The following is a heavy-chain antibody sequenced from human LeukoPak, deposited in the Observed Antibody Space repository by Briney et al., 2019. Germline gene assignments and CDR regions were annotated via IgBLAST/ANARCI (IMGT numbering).Heavy chain of an antibody. D-gene: IGHD6-13*01. CDR3: ARDKAAAGTQDAFDI. CDR1: GGSISSSNW. V-gene: IGHV4-4*02. Sequence: SETLSLTCAVSGGSISSSNWWSWVRQPPGKGLEWIGYIYHSGSTYYNPSLKSRVTISVDRSKNQFSLKLSSVTAADTAVYYCARDKAAAGTQDAFDIWGQGTMVTVSS. CDR2: IYHSGST. J-gene: IGHJ3*02.